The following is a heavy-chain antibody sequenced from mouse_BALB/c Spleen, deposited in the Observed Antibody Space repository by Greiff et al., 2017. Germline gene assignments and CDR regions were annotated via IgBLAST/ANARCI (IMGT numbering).Heavy chain of an antibody. CDR1: GYSFTGYY. CDR2: ISCYNGAT. D-gene: IGHD1-1*01. Sequence: LVKTGASVKLSCKASGYSFTGYYMHWVKQSHGKSLEWIGYISCYNGATSYNQKFKGKATFTVDTSSSTAYMQFNSLTSEDSAVYYWARTVLYYAMDYWGQGTAVTVSA. J-gene: IGHJ4*01. V-gene: IGHV1S34*01. CDR3: ARTVLYYAMDY.